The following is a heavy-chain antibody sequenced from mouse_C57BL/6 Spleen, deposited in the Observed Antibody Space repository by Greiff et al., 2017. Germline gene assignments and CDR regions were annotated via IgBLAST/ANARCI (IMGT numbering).Heavy chain of an antibody. CDR2: IDPSDSET. V-gene: IGHV1-52*01. Sequence: VQLQQPGAELVRPGSSVKLSCKASGYTFTSYWMHWVKQRPIQGLEWIGNIDPSDSETHYNQKFKDKATLTVAKSSSTAYMQLSILTSEDSAVYYCARGYDYDDWFAYWGQGTLVTVSA. CDR3: ARGYDYDDWFAY. CDR1: GYTFTSYW. D-gene: IGHD2-4*01. J-gene: IGHJ3*01.